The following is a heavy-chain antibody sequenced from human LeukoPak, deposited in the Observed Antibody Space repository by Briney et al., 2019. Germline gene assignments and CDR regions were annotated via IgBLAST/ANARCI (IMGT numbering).Heavy chain of an antibody. CDR2: IYPGESA. CDR3: AKIRAEDGRYFDP. CDR1: GGSISRWSW. D-gene: IGHD1-26*01. Sequence: SETLSLTCAVSGGSISRWSWWSWVRQPPGKGLEWLGEIYPGESANYNPSLKGRVTLSADKSKNHFSLNLTSVTAADTAVYYCAKIRAEDGRYFDPWGPGILVTVSS. V-gene: IGHV4-4*02. J-gene: IGHJ5*02.